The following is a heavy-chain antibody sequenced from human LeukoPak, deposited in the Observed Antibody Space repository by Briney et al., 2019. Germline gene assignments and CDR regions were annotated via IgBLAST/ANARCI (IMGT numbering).Heavy chain of an antibody. CDR3: ARDPPYSSSRRAMGYYYGMDV. V-gene: IGHV3-21*01. J-gene: IGHJ6*02. Sequence: PGGSLRLSCAASGFTFSSYSMNWVRQAPGKGLEWVSSISSNNSYIYYADSVKGRFTISRDNAKNSLYLQMNSLRAEDTAVYYCARDPPYSSSRRAMGYYYGMDVWGQGTTVTVSS. CDR2: ISSNNSYI. D-gene: IGHD6-13*01. CDR1: GFTFSSYS.